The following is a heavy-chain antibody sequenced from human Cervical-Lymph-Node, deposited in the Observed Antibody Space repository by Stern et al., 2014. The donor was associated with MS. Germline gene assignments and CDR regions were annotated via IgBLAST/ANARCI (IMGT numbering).Heavy chain of an antibody. CDR2: MNPDGGTT. Sequence: QLVQSGAEVKKPGASVKVSCKASGYTFRNHDINWVRQAPGQGLEWMGWMNPDGGTTGYGQRFQGRVTMTRDLSTDTAYMELSRLTSEDTAIYYCARGGLYERGGYYDSLDFWGHGTMVTVSS. CDR3: ARGGLYERGGYYDSLDF. V-gene: IGHV1-8*01. D-gene: IGHD3-22*01. J-gene: IGHJ3*01. CDR1: GYTFRNHD.